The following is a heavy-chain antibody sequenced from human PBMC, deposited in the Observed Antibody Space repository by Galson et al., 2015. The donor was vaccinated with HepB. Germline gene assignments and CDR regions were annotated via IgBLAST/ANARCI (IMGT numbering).Heavy chain of an antibody. CDR1: GFTFSSYA. CDR3: AKAPPRGVIIDYFDY. D-gene: IGHD3-10*01. V-gene: IGHV3-23*01. Sequence: SLRLSCAASGFTFSSYAMHWVRQAPGKGLEWVSAISGSGGSTYYADSVKGRFTISRDNSKNTLYLQMNSLRAEDTAVYYCAKAPPRGVIIDYFDYWGQGTLVTVSS. J-gene: IGHJ4*02. CDR2: ISGSGGST.